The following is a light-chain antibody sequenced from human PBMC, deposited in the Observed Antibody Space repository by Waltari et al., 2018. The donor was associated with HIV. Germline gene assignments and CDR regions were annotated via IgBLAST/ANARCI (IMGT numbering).Light chain of an antibody. J-gene: IGKJ4*01. CDR1: QSVSSF. CDR3: QQRSNWPPT. CDR2: DAS. V-gene: IGKV3-11*01. Sequence: EIMLTQSPATLSFSPGRRATLSCRASQSVSSFLAWYQQKPGQAPRLLIYDASNRATGIPVRFSGSGSGTDFTLTIGSLEPEDFAVYYCQQRSNWPPTFGGGTKVEIK.